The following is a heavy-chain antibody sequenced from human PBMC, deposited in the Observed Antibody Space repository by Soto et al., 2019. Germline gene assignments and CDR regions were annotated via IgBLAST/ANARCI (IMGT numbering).Heavy chain of an antibody. Sequence: QVQLVQSGAEVKKPGASVKVSCRASGYNFHSYGITWVRQAPGQGLEWLGWLSAYNGEPHSGQMLPVRVSLTIDISTRTACMELRSLRSDDTAVYFCARDLEESGDVWTGVGLYWGQGTRVTVSS. D-gene: IGHD3-3*01. J-gene: IGHJ4*02. CDR1: GYNFHSYG. CDR3: ARDLEESGDVWTGVGLY. CDR2: LSAYNGEP. V-gene: IGHV1-18*01.